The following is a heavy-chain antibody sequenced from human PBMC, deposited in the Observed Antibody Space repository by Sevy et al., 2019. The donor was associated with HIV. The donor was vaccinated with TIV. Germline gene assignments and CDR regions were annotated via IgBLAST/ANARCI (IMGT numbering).Heavy chain of an antibody. CDR2: FDPEDGDT. V-gene: IGHV1-24*01. CDR1: GYTLTKLD. CDR3: TTMKYYHNIIGSSSGDY. J-gene: IGHJ4*02. Sequence: ASVKVSCKVSGYTLTKLDMHWVRQAPGKGLEWMGGFDPEDGDTFYAQKFQGRVTMTEDTSTDTAYMELSSLRSEDTAVYYCTTMKYYHNIIGSSSGDYWGQGTLVTSPQ. D-gene: IGHD3-22*01.